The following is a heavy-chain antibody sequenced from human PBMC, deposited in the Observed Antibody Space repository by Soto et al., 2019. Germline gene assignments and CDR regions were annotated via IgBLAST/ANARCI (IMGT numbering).Heavy chain of an antibody. CDR1: GGSVSSGSYC. D-gene: IGHD6-19*01. Sequence: QVQLQESGPGLVKPSETLSLTCTVSGGSVSSGSYCWSWIRQPPGKGLEWIGYIYYSGSTNYNPSLKSRVTISVDTSKNQFSLKLSSVTAADTAVYYCARDVAVAGTNYGMDVWGQGTTVTVSS. CDR2: IYYSGST. V-gene: IGHV4-61*01. J-gene: IGHJ6*02. CDR3: ARDVAVAGTNYGMDV.